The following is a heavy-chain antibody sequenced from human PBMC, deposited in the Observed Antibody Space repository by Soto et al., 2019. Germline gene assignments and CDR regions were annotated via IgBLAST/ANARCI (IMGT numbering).Heavy chain of an antibody. D-gene: IGHD3-22*01. Sequence: QLLLQESGPGLVKPSETLFLTCTVSGGSISSSSYYWGWIRQPPGKGLEWIGSIYYSGSTYYNPSLKSRVTISVGTSKNQFSLKLSSVTAADTAVYYCASVPTTYYFDSSTDYWGQGTLVTVSS. CDR2: IYYSGST. J-gene: IGHJ4*02. CDR1: GGSISSSSYY. CDR3: ASVPTTYYFDSSTDY. V-gene: IGHV4-39*01.